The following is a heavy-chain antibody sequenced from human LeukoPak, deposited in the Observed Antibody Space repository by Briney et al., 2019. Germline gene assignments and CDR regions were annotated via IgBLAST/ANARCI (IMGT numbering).Heavy chain of an antibody. CDR1: GGSISTYY. CDR2: IHYTGST. J-gene: IGHJ5*02. CDR3: ARHLERSGLTSSWYGRFDP. D-gene: IGHD6-13*01. V-gene: IGHV4-59*08. Sequence: PSETLSLTCTVSGGSISTYYWSWIRQPPGKGLEWIGYIHYTGSTNYNPSLKSRVTISVDSSRNQFSLKLNSVTAADTAVYYCARHLERSGLTSSWYGRFDPWGQGTLVTVPS.